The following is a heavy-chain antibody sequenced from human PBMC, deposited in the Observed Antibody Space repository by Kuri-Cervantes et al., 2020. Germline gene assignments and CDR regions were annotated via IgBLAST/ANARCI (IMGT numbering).Heavy chain of an antibody. CDR3: ARAPYCGGDCYNYFDY. CDR2: INPNSGGT. CDR1: GYTFTGYY. Sequence: ASVKVSCKASGYTFTGYYMHWVRQAPGQGLEWMGWINPNSGGTNYAQKFQGRVTMTRDTSICTAYMELSRLRSDDTAVYYCARAPYCGGDCYNYFDYWGQGTLVTVSS. V-gene: IGHV1-2*02. J-gene: IGHJ4*02. D-gene: IGHD2-21*02.